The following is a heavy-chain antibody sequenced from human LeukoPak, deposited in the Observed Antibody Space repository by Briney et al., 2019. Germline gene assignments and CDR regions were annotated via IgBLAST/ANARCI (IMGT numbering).Heavy chain of an antibody. Sequence: ASVNVSCKASGYTFTIYDINWVRQATGQGLEWMGWMNPNSGNTGYAQKFQGRVTMTRNTSISTAYMELSSLRSEDTAVYYCALAYCGGDCYSGDAFDIWGQGTMVTVSS. CDR2: MNPNSGNT. CDR3: ALAYCGGDCYSGDAFDI. V-gene: IGHV1-8*01. CDR1: GYTFTIYD. J-gene: IGHJ3*02. D-gene: IGHD2-21*02.